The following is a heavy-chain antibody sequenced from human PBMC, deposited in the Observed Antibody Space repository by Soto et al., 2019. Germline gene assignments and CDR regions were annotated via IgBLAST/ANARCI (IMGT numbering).Heavy chain of an antibody. J-gene: IGHJ4*02. Sequence: ASVKVSCQASGYTFSSYGISWVRQAPGQGLEWMGWISAYNGNTNYAQKLQGRVTMTRNTSISTAYMELSSLRSEDTAVYYCGRERSYGFDYGGQGTLVTVSS. CDR3: GRERSYGFDY. V-gene: IGHV1-18*01. CDR2: ISAYNGNT. CDR1: GYTFSSYG. D-gene: IGHD5-18*01.